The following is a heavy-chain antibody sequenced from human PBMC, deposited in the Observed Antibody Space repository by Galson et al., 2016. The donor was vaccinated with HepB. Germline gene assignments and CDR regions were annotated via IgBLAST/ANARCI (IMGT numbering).Heavy chain of an antibody. D-gene: IGHD3-3*01. Sequence: SLRLSCAASGFTFNTYSMNWVRQAPGKGLEWVSSISGTSTYIYYADSVKGRFTISRDNAKNSLYLQMNNVRAEDTAVYYCARFYDFWSGSYYFDYWGPGTLVTVSS. CDR3: ARFYDFWSGSYYFDY. CDR1: GFTFNTYS. CDR2: ISGTSTYI. J-gene: IGHJ4*02. V-gene: IGHV3-21*01.